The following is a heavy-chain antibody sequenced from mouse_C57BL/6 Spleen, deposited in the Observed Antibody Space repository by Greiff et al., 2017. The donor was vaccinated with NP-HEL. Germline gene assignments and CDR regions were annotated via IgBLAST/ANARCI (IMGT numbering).Heavy chain of an antibody. CDR1: GYTFTSYW. Sequence: QVHVKQPGAELVRPGSSVKLSCKASGYTFTSYWMDWVKQRPGQGLEWIGNIYPSDSETHYNQKFKDKATLTVDKSSSTAYMQLSSLTSEDSAVYYCARSAQATAWFAYWGQGTLVTVSA. D-gene: IGHD3-2*02. CDR2: IYPSDSET. V-gene: IGHV1-61*01. CDR3: ARSAQATAWFAY. J-gene: IGHJ3*01.